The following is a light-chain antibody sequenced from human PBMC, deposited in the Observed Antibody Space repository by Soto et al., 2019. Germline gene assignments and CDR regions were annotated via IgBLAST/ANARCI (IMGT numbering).Light chain of an antibody. Sequence: AIRMTQSPSSFSASTGDRVTITCRASQGISSYLAWYQQKPGKAPKLLIYAASTLQSGVPSRFSGSVSGTDFTLTIRCLQSEDFATYYCQQYYSYPLCTFGQGTKLEIK. CDR1: QGISSY. CDR3: QQYYSYPLCT. V-gene: IGKV1-8*01. J-gene: IGKJ2*02. CDR2: AAS.